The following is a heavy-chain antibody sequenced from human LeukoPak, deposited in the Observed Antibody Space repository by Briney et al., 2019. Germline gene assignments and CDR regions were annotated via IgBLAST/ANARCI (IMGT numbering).Heavy chain of an antibody. CDR3: AKPARTDYADY. CDR2: INGSGDKT. J-gene: IGHJ4*02. D-gene: IGHD1-14*01. V-gene: IGHV3-23*01. Sequence: GGSLTLSCAASGFTFSNYEMNWVRQAPGKGLEWVSSINGSGDKTYYADSVKGRFTISRDNSKNTLYLQMNSLRAEDTAVYYCAKPARTDYADYWGQGTLVTVSS. CDR1: GFTFSNYE.